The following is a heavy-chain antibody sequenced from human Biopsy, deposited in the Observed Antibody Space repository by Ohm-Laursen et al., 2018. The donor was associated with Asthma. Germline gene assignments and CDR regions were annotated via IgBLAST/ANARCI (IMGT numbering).Heavy chain of an antibody. CDR3: AKEGVAGTHIED. CDR1: GFTFGDYW. CDR2: IKHDGSEK. V-gene: IGHV3-7*01. J-gene: IGHJ4*02. D-gene: IGHD6-19*01. Sequence: SLRLSCAASGFTFGDYWMSWVRQVPGKGLEWVANIKHDGSEKNHVDSLKGRFTISRDNAKNSLYLQMNSLTAEDTAVYYCAKEGVAGTHIEDWGQGTLVTVSS.